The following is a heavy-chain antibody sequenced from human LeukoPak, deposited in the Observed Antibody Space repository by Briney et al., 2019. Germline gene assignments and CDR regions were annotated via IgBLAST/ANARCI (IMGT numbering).Heavy chain of an antibody. V-gene: IGHV3-30-3*01. D-gene: IGHD6-13*01. CDR1: GFLLRSYA. CDR3: ARGQHLYYLDD. CDR2: ISYDGSYK. J-gene: IGHJ4*02. Sequence: PGGSLRLFCAACGFLLRSYAMHWVRQAPGKGLEWVAVISYDGSYKYYGVFVKGRFTISRDNSKNTLYLQVNSLRTEDTAVFYCARGQHLYYLDDWGQGTLVTVSS.